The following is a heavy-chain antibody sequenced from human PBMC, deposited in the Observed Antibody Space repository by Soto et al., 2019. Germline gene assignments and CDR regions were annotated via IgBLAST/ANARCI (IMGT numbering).Heavy chain of an antibody. V-gene: IGHV1-2*04. CDR2: INPNSGGT. CDR3: ARMYSSSTGPLYYYYGMDV. J-gene: IGHJ6*02. Sequence: ASVKVSCKASGYTFTGYYMHWVRQAPGQGLEWMGWINPNSGGTNYAQKFQGWVTMTRDTSISTAYMELSRLRSDDTAVYYCARMYSSSTGPLYYYYGMDVWGQGTTVTVSS. CDR1: GYTFTGYY. D-gene: IGHD6-6*01.